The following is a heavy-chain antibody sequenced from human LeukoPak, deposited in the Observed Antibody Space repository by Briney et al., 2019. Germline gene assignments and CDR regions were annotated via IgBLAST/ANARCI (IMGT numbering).Heavy chain of an antibody. J-gene: IGHJ4*02. Sequence: GGSLRLSCAASGFTFSSYAMSWVRQAPGKGLEWVSAISGSGGSTYYADSVKGRFTISRDNSKNTLNLQMNSLRAEDTAVYYCAKTRAARPLSYYFDYWGQGTLVTVSS. CDR2: ISGSGGST. D-gene: IGHD6-6*01. V-gene: IGHV3-23*01. CDR1: GFTFSSYA. CDR3: AKTRAARPLSYYFDY.